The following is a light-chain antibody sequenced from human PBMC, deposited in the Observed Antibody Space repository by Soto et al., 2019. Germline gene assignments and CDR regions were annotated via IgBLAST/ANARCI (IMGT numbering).Light chain of an antibody. CDR2: GAS. CDR3: QQYNNWLFT. Sequence: EIVMTQSPATLSVSPGERVTLSCRASQSVSGNLAWYQQKPGQAPRLLIYGASTRATGIPARFSGSGSGTAFTLTISSLQSADFAVYYCQQYNNWLFTFGGGTRVEIK. CDR1: QSVSGN. J-gene: IGKJ4*01. V-gene: IGKV3-15*01.